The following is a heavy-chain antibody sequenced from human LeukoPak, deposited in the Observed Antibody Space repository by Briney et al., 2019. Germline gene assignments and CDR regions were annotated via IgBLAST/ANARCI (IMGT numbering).Heavy chain of an antibody. CDR2: INPKNGGT. D-gene: IGHD6-25*01. CDR1: GYNFTHN. V-gene: IGHV1-2*02. J-gene: IGHJ4*02. CDR3: VVSIQAAAIPAFDS. Sequence: ASVKVSCKASGYNFTHNIHWVRQAPRQGDQVMRGINPKNGGTKYAQNFQGRVTMTRDTSISTVYMELSSLGSDDTAVYYCVVSIQAAAIPAFDSWGQGTLVTVSS.